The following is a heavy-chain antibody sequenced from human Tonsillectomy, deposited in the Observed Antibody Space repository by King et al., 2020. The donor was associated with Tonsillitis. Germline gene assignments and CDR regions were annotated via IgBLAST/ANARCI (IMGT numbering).Heavy chain of an antibody. J-gene: IGHJ1*01. CDR1: GFTFDDYA. Sequence: VQLVESGGGLVQPGRSLRLSCAASGFTFDDYAMHWVRQAPGKGLEWVSGISWNSGSVGYADSVKGRFTISRDNAKNSLSLQMNSLGAEDTAFYYCAKGHGDYGAYFQHWGQGTLVTVSS. V-gene: IGHV3-9*01. D-gene: IGHD4-17*01. CDR3: AKGHGDYGAYFQH. CDR2: ISWNSGSV.